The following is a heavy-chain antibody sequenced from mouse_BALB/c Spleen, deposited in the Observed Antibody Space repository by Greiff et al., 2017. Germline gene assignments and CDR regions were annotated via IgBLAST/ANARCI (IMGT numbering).Heavy chain of an antibody. CDR1: GFSLTSYD. Sequence: ESGPGLVAPSQSLSITCTVSGFSLTSYDISWIRQPPGKGLEWLGVIWTGGGTNYNSAFMSRLSISKDNSKSQVFLKMNSLQTDDTAIYYCVRSVAFGAMDYWGQGTSVTVSS. J-gene: IGHJ4*01. CDR3: VRSVAFGAMDY. V-gene: IGHV2-9-2*01. CDR2: IWTGGGT.